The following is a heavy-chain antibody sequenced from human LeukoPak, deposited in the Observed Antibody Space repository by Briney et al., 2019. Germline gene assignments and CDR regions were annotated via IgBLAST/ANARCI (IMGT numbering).Heavy chain of an antibody. Sequence: SQTLSLTCTVSGGSITSGGYYWSWICQHPGKGLEWIGYIYYSGGTYYNPSLKSRAAISVDTSKNQFSLKLSSVTAADTAVYYCARDVGRGYDILTGYDGRAFDIWGQGTMVTFSS. D-gene: IGHD3-9*01. CDR2: IYYSGGT. CDR3: ARDVGRGYDILTGYDGRAFDI. J-gene: IGHJ3*02. CDR1: GGSITSGGYY. V-gene: IGHV4-31*03.